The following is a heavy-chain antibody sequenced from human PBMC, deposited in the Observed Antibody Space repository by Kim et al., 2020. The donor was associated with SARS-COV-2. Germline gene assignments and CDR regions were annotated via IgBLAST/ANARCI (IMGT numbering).Heavy chain of an antibody. D-gene: IGHD1-1*01. CDR2: LNASGSSI. CDR3: ARGWKVDA. J-gene: IGHJ6*01. Sequence: GGSLRLSCAASGITFINYSLHWVRRAPGKGLEWVAGLNASGSSIFYADSVQGRFSISRDNAKNTLYLQMHSLRAEDTAMYYCARGWKVDAWGQ. CDR1: GITFINYS. V-gene: IGHV3-23*01.